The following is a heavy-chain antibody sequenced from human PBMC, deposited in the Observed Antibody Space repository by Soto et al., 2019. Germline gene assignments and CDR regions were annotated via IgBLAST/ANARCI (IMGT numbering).Heavy chain of an antibody. V-gene: IGHV3-30-3*01. J-gene: IGHJ4*02. Sequence: ESGGGVVQPGRSLRLSCAASGFTFSSYAMHWVRQAPGKGLEWVAVISYDGSNKYYADSVKGRFTISRDNSKNTLYLQMNSLRAEDTAVYYCARDLETTLDYWGQGTLVTVSS. CDR3: ARDLETTLDY. D-gene: IGHD4-17*01. CDR1: GFTFSSYA. CDR2: ISYDGSNK.